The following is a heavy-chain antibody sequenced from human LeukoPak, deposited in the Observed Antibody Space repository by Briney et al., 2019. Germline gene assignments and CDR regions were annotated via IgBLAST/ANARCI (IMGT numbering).Heavy chain of an antibody. Sequence: GASVKVSCKASGYTFTGYYMHWVRQAPGQGLEWMGWINPNSGGTNYAQKFQGRVTMTRDTSISTAYMELSRLRSDDTAVYYCARVPRGSGWYGYFDYWGQGTLVTVSS. J-gene: IGHJ4*02. CDR1: GYTFTGYY. CDR3: ARVPRGSGWYGYFDY. D-gene: IGHD6-19*01. CDR2: INPNSGGT. V-gene: IGHV1-2*02.